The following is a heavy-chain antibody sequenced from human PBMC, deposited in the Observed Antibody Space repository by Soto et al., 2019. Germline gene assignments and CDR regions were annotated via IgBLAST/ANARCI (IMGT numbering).Heavy chain of an antibody. CDR3: AKDLMIVGATSGYFDY. CDR2: ISGSGGST. D-gene: IGHD1-26*01. Sequence: GGSLRLSCAASGFTFSSYSMNWVRQAPGKGLEWVSAISGSGGSTYYADSVKGRFTISRDNSKNTLYLQMNSLRAEDTAVYYCAKDLMIVGATSGYFDYWGQGTLVTVSS. V-gene: IGHV3-23*01. J-gene: IGHJ4*02. CDR1: GFTFSSYS.